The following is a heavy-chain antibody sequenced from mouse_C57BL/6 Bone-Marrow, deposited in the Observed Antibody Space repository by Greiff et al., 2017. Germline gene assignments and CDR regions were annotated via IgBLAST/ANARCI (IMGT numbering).Heavy chain of an antibody. Sequence: EVHLVESGGGLVKPGGSLKLSCAASGFTFSSYAMSWVRQTPEKRLEWVATISDGGSYTYYPDNVKGRFTISRDNAKNNLYLQMSHLKSEDTAMYYCARDTYYGNYYYAMDYWGQGTSVTVSS. V-gene: IGHV5-4*01. CDR3: ARDTYYGNYYYAMDY. J-gene: IGHJ4*01. D-gene: IGHD2-10*01. CDR1: GFTFSSYA. CDR2: ISDGGSYT.